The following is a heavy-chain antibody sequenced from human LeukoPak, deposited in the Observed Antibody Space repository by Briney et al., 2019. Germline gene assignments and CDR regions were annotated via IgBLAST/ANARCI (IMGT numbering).Heavy chain of an antibody. CDR3: ARVGYDFWSGYYSLDYYYMDV. V-gene: IGHV1-46*01. Sequence: ASVKVSCKASGYTFTSYGISWVRQAPGQGLEWMGIINPSGGSTSYAQKFQGRVTMTRDTSTSTVYMELSSLRSEDTAVYYCARVGYDFWSGYYSLDYYYMDVWGKGTTVTVSS. J-gene: IGHJ6*03. D-gene: IGHD3-3*01. CDR2: INPSGGST. CDR1: GYTFTSYG.